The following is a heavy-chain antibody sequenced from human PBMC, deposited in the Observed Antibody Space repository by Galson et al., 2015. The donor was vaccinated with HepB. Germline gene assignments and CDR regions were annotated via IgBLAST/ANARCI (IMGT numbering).Heavy chain of an antibody. CDR1: GYTFTGYY. Sequence: SVKVSCKASGYTFTGYYMHWVRQAPGQGLEWMGRINPNSGGTNYAQKFQGRVTMTTDTSTSTAYMELRSLRSDDTAVYYCARDAIPDYDFWSGGEVHLDYWGQGTLVTVSS. D-gene: IGHD3-3*01. J-gene: IGHJ4*02. CDR3: ARDAIPDYDFWSGGEVHLDY. V-gene: IGHV1-2*06. CDR2: INPNSGGT.